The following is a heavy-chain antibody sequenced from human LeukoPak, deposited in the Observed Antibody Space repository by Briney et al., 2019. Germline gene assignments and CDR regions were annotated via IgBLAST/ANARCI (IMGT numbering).Heavy chain of an antibody. D-gene: IGHD3-10*01. CDR2: IKQDGSEK. J-gene: IGHJ5*02. CDR1: GFTFSSYW. CDR3: ARVSGFGELQENWFDP. Sequence: GGSLRLSCAASGFTFSSYWMSWVRQAPGKGLEWVANIKQDGSEKYYVDSVKGRFTISRDNAKNSLHLQMNSLRAEDTAVYYCARVSGFGELQENWFDPWGQGTLVTVSS. V-gene: IGHV3-7*01.